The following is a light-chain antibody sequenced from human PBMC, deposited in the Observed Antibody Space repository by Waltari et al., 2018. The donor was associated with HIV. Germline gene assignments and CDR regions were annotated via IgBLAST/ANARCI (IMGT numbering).Light chain of an antibody. CDR1: RSNIGSNL. CDR2: SNN. Sequence: QSVLTQPPSASGPPGPRVTISCSGTRSNIGSNLVNWYQQLPGTAPKLLIYSNNQRPSGVPDRFSGSKSGTSASLAISGLQSEDEADYYCAAWDDSLNGWVFGGGTKLTVL. J-gene: IGLJ3*02. CDR3: AAWDDSLNGWV. V-gene: IGLV1-44*01.